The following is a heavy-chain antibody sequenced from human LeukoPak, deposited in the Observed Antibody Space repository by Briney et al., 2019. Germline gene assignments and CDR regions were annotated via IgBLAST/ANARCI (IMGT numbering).Heavy chain of an antibody. J-gene: IGHJ4*02. D-gene: IGHD6-19*01. V-gene: IGHV3-7*01. Sequence: GGALRLSCAASGVTFSSYWMSWGRQAPGKGREGGANIKQDGSEKYYVDSLKGRFTTSRDNAKNSLYLQMNSLRAENTAVYYCARAPGSSGFLALFDYWGQGTLVTVSS. CDR1: GVTFSSYW. CDR3: ARAPGSSGFLALFDY. CDR2: IKQDGSEK.